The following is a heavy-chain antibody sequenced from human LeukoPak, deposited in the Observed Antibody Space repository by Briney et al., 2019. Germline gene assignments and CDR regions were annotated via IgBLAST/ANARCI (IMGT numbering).Heavy chain of an antibody. CDR3: ARETGDFDS. Sequence: GGSLRLSCAASGFTFSGYAMSWVRLAPGEGLEWVSVISGRGDSTYYADSVKGRFTISRDNSKSTVYLQMNSLRAEDTAVYYCARETGDFDSWGQGTLVIVSS. V-gene: IGHV3-23*01. J-gene: IGHJ4*02. CDR1: GFTFSGYA. D-gene: IGHD7-27*01. CDR2: ISGRGDST.